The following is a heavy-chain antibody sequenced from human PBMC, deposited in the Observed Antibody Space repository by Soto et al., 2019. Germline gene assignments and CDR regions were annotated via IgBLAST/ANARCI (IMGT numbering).Heavy chain of an antibody. J-gene: IGHJ4*02. V-gene: IGHV4-39*07. Sequence: SETLSLTCTVSGGSITNSGYYWGWVRQPPGKGLEWIGSIFYSGSTNYKTSLKSRVTISGDTSKNQISLKLSSVTAADTAVYYCASCDFWSGYYFDYWGQGTLVTVSS. D-gene: IGHD3-3*01. CDR1: GGSITNSGYY. CDR2: IFYSGST. CDR3: ASCDFWSGYYFDY.